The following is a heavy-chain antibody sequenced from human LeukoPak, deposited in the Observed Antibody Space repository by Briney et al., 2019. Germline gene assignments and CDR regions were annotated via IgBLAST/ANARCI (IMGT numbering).Heavy chain of an antibody. CDR3: ASPYYYGSGSTAFDI. D-gene: IGHD3-10*01. CDR2: IYPGDSDT. Sequence: GESLKISCKGSGYSFSSYWIGWVRQMPGKGLEWMGIIYPGDSDTTYSPSFQGQVTISADKSISTAYLQWSSLKASDTAMYYCASPYYYGSGSTAFDIWGQGTMVTVSS. CDR1: GYSFSSYW. J-gene: IGHJ3*02. V-gene: IGHV5-51*01.